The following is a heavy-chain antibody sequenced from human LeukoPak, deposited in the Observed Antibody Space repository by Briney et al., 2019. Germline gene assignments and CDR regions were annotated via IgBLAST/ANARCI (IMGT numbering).Heavy chain of an antibody. CDR1: GFTFSSYA. CDR2: ISYDGSNK. CDR3: ARDLLSTVTTSHYGMDV. Sequence: GGSLRLSCAASGFTFSSYAMHWVRQAPGKGLEWVAVISYDGSNKYYADSVKGRLTISRDNSKNTLYLQMNSLRAEDTAVYYCARDLLSTVTTSHYGMDVWGQGTTVTVSS. J-gene: IGHJ6*02. V-gene: IGHV3-30-3*01. D-gene: IGHD4-17*01.